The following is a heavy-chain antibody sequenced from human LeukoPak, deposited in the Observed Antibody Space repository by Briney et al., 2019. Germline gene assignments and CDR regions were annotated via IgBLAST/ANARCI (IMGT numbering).Heavy chain of an antibody. J-gene: IGHJ4*02. CDR3: ARDLEGYFDY. CDR2: IYADGTT. D-gene: IGHD1-1*01. CDR1: GFTVSRNY. Sequence: PGGSLRLSCAASGFTVSRNYMSWVRQAPGKGLEWVLVIYADGTTYYADSVKGRFTISRDNSKNTLYLQMNSLRAEDTAVYYRARDLEGYFDYWGQGTLVTVSS. V-gene: IGHV3-53*01.